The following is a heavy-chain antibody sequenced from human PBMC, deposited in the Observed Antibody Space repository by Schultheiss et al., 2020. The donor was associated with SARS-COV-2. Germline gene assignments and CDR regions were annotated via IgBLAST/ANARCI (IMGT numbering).Heavy chain of an antibody. CDR3: ARLRIGYYFDY. Sequence: SETLSLTCAVYGGSFSGYYWSWIRQPPGKGLEWIGYIYYSGSTNYNPSLKSRVTISVDTSKNQFSLKLSSVTAADTAVYYCARLRIGYYFDYWGQGTLVTVSS. CDR2: IYYSGST. CDR1: GGSFSGYY. J-gene: IGHJ4*02. D-gene: IGHD5-12*01. V-gene: IGHV4-59*01.